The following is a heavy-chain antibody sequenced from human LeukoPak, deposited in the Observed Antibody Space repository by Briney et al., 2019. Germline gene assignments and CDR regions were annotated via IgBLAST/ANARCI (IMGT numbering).Heavy chain of an antibody. Sequence: ASVKVSCKASGYTFTSYGISWVRQAPGQGLEWMGWISTYDGDTNYAQKLQGRVTMTTDTSTNTAYMELRSLRSDDTAVYYCASGGYPEEYFDYWGQGTLVTVSS. D-gene: IGHD5-18*01. J-gene: IGHJ4*02. V-gene: IGHV1-18*01. CDR3: ASGGYPEEYFDY. CDR1: GYTFTSYG. CDR2: ISTYDGDT.